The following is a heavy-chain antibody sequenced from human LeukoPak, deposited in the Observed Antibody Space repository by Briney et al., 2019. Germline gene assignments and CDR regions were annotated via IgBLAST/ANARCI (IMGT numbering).Heavy chain of an antibody. CDR1: GGSISSGSYY. D-gene: IGHD6-19*01. CDR2: ISYTGST. J-gene: IGHJ4*02. V-gene: IGHV4-31*11. CDR3: ARGFPYSSGWLYRRYFDY. Sequence: SQTLSLTCDVSGGSISSGSYYWSWIRQRPGKGLEWIGYISYTGSTYYNPSLKNRVTISVDTSKTQFSLKLSSVTAADTAVYYCARGFPYSSGWLYRRYFDYWGQGTLVTVSS.